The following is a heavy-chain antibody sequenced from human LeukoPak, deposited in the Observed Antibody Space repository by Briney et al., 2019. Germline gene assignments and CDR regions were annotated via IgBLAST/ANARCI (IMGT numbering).Heavy chain of an antibody. CDR1: GFTFSSSG. Sequence: GRSLRLSCAASGFTFSSSGMHWVRQAPGKGLEWVAVISYDGSTKCYADSVKGRFTIPRDNSKNTLYLQMNSLRAEDTAVYYCAKYDFWSGYGIDVWGQGTTVTVSS. D-gene: IGHD3-3*01. V-gene: IGHV3-30*18. CDR2: ISYDGSTK. J-gene: IGHJ6*02. CDR3: AKYDFWSGYGIDV.